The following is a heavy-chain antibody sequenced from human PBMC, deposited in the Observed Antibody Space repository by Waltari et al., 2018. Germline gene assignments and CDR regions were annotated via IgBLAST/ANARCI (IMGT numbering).Heavy chain of an antibody. CDR3: ARLERRGYGDY. J-gene: IGHJ4*02. Sequence: QVQLQESGPGLVKPSETLSLTCAVSGYSISSGYYWGWIRQPPGKGLGWIGRIYHSGGSYYNPSLTMRVTISVDTSKNQFSLKLGSVAAADTAVYYCARLERRGYGDYWGQGTLVTVSS. CDR2: IYHSGGS. D-gene: IGHD5-12*01. V-gene: IGHV4-38-2*01. CDR1: GYSISSGYY.